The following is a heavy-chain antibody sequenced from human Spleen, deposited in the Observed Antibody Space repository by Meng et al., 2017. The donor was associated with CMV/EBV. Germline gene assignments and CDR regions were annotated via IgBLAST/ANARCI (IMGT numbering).Heavy chain of an antibody. V-gene: IGHV4-34*01. D-gene: IGHD3-22*01. CDR2: INHRGSI. CDR3: ARGTSLGVTAVVAKPNWCFDV. Sequence: SETLSLTCAVYGGSSSGYYWTWIRQPPGKGPEWIGEINHRGSINYNPSLKSRLTISLDTSKNQFSLRLSSVTAADTAVYYCARGTSLGVTAVVAKPNWCFDVWGRGTQVTVSS. J-gene: IGHJ2*01. CDR1: GGSSSGYY.